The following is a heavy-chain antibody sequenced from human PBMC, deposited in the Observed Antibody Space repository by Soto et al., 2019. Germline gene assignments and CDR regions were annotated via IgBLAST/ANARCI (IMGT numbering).Heavy chain of an antibody. V-gene: IGHV3-23*01. J-gene: IGHJ5*02. D-gene: IGHD1-26*01. Sequence: RGSLRLSCAASGFIFENFGMSWVRQAPGKGLEWISSISGSGFKKYYADSVKGRFTISRDNSKSTVYLELNNLSAEDTAVYHCAKNQGVELVPLATVDWFDPWGQGSVVTVSS. CDR3: AKNQGVELVPLATVDWFDP. CDR1: GFIFENFG. CDR2: ISGSGFKK.